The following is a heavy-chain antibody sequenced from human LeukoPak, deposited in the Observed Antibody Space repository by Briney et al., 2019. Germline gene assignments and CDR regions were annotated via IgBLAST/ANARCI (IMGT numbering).Heavy chain of an antibody. J-gene: IGHJ6*03. CDR3: ARDFIYSYGYYYYYYMDV. CDR1: GGTFSSYA. Sequence: VASVKVSCKASGGTFSSYAISWVRQAPGQGLEWMGGIIPIFGTVNYAQKFQGRVTMTRDTSISTAYMELSRLRSDDTAVYYCARDFIYSYGYYYYYYMDVWGKGTTVTVSS. V-gene: IGHV1-69*05. D-gene: IGHD5-18*01. CDR2: IIPIFGTV.